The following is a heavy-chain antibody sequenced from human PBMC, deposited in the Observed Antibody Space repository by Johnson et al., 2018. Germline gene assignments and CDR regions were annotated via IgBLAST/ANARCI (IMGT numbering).Heavy chain of an antibody. Sequence: VQLLETGGGVVQPGGSLRLSCAASGFTFSSYGMHWVRQAPGKGLEWVAVISYDGSNKYYADSVKDRFTISRDNSKNTLYLQMNSLWAEDKAVYYCAKEPFEYDYYSYGMDVWGQGTTGTVSS. D-gene: IGHD2/OR15-2a*01. CDR2: ISYDGSNK. CDR1: GFTFSSYG. CDR3: AKEPFEYDYYSYGMDV. V-gene: IGHV3-30*18. J-gene: IGHJ6*02.